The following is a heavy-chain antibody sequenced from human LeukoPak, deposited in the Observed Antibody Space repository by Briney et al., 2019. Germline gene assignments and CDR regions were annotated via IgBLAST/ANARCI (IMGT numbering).Heavy chain of an antibody. Sequence: SETLSLTCAVYGGSFSGYYWSWIRQPPGKGLEWIGEINHSGSTNYNPSLKSRCTISVDTSKNQFSLKLSSVTAADTAVYYCARALGRYYYYYMDVWGKGTTVTVSS. J-gene: IGHJ6*03. CDR1: GGSFSGYY. D-gene: IGHD3-10*01. V-gene: IGHV4-34*01. CDR2: INHSGST. CDR3: ARALGRYYYYYMDV.